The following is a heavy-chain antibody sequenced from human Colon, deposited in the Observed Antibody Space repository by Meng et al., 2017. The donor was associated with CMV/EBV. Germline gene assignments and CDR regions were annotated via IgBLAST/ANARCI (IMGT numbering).Heavy chain of an antibody. J-gene: IGHJ4*02. CDR1: GGSISSGGYY. V-gene: IGHV4-61*08. Sequence: SETLSLTCSVSGGSISSGGYYWSWIRQPPGKGLEWIGFIYYSGRTTYNPSLKSRVTMSVDTSENQFSLKLTSVTAADAAVYFCAKVGLGASTEIYYFDYWGQGALVTVSS. D-gene: IGHD1-26*01. CDR3: AKVGLGASTEIYYFDY. CDR2: IYYSGRT.